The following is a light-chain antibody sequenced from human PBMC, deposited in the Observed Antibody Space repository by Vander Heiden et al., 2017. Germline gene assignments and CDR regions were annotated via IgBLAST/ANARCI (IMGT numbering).Light chain of an antibody. CDR3: QQYNNWPLT. Sequence: DIVITLIPAPLSLSPGERATLSCRPCLHLRSDLAGYQQEPGVGPRLLMYGASTTAVGIPSRISGSGSGTEITLTISSLHSEDFAVYHCQQYNNWPLTFGGGTKVEI. CDR2: GAS. J-gene: IGKJ4*01. CDR1: LHLRSD. V-gene: IGKV3-15*01.